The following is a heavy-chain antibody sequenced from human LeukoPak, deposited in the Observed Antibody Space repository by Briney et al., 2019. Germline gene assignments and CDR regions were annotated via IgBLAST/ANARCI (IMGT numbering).Heavy chain of an antibody. D-gene: IGHD3-22*01. CDR2: VYYSGST. J-gene: IGHJ4*02. CDR1: GGSISSNSHY. CDR3: ARGRGSVVIYFGNDY. Sequence: KPSETLSLTCTVSGGSISSNSHYWGWIRQPPGKGLEWIGSVYYSGSTYYKPSLKSRVTISVDTSKNQFSLKLSSVTAADTAVYYCARGRGSVVIYFGNDYWGQGTLVTVSS. V-gene: IGHV4-39*01.